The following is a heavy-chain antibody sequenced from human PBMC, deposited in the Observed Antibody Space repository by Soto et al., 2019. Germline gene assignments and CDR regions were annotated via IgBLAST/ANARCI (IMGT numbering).Heavy chain of an antibody. CDR2: ISGSGGST. CDR3: AKDNLKWRWYSSGWCLDY. D-gene: IGHD6-19*01. Sequence: ESGGGLVQPGGSLRLSCAASGFTFSSYAMSWVRQAPGTGLEWVSAISGSGGSTYYADSVKGRFTISRDNSKNTLYLQMNSLRAEDTAVYYCAKDNLKWRWYSSGWCLDYWGQGTLVTVSS. J-gene: IGHJ4*02. V-gene: IGHV3-23*01. CDR1: GFTFSSYA.